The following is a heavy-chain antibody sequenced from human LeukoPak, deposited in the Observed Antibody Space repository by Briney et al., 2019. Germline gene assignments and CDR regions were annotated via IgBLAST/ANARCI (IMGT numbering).Heavy chain of an antibody. CDR2: IYTSGST. CDR3: ARVPTQRYCSSTSCYYWFDP. D-gene: IGHD2-2*01. V-gene: IGHV4-61*02. CDR1: GGSISSGSYY. Sequence: PSETLSLTCTVSGGSISSGSYYWSWIRQPAGKGLEWIGRIYTSGSTNYNPSLKSRVTISVDTSKNQFSLKLSSVTAADTAVYYCARVPTQRYCSSTSCYYWFDPWGQGTLVTVSS. J-gene: IGHJ5*02.